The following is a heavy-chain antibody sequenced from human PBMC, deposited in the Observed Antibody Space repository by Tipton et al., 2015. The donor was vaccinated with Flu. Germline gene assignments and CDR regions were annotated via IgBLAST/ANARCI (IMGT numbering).Heavy chain of an antibody. CDR3: ARGNWGGGNSGDS. CDR2: IWYDGSNK. D-gene: IGHD7-27*01. V-gene: IGHV3-33*01. Sequence: SLRLSCVASGFCFRSYAMHWVRQAPGKGLEWVAVIWYDGSNKYYAASVSGPLTISRDNSKDTPYLQWTSLTAEDTAVYYCARGNWGGGNSGDSRGQGTMVTGSS. J-gene: IGHJ3*01. CDR1: GFCFRSYA.